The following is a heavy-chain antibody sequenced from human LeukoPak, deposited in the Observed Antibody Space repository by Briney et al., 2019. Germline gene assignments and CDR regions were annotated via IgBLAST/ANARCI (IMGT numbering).Heavy chain of an antibody. J-gene: IGHJ4*02. Sequence: SETLSLTCTVSGYSISSGYYWGWIRQPPGKGLEWIGSIYHSGSTYYNPSLKSRVTISVDTSKNQFSLKLSSVTAADTAVYYCARVVVVAAVDYWGQGTLVTVSS. V-gene: IGHV4-38-2*02. CDR3: ARVVVVAAVDY. D-gene: IGHD2-15*01. CDR1: GYSISSGYY. CDR2: IYHSGST.